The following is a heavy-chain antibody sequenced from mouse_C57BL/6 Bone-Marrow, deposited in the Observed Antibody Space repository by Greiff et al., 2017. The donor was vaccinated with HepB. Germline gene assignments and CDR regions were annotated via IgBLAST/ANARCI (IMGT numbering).Heavy chain of an antibody. CDR1: GYAFTNYL. CDR3: ARDDPFYAMYY. J-gene: IGHJ4*01. Sequence: QVQLQQSGAELVRPGTSVKVSCKASGYAFTNYLIEWVKQRPGQGLEWIGVINPVSGGTNYNEKFKGKATLTADKSSSTAYMQLSSLTSEDSAVYFCARDDPFYAMYYWGQGTSVTVSS. V-gene: IGHV1-54*01. D-gene: IGHD2-3*01. CDR2: INPVSGGT.